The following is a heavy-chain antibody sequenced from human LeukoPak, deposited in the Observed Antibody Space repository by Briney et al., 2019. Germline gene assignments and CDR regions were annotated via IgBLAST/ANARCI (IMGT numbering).Heavy chain of an antibody. CDR3: ATRGY. Sequence: SETLSLTCTVSGGSISSDYWQWIRQPPGKGLEWVGYIYNSGNNHYNSSLKSRGTISIDTSKNQFSLKLASVTAADTAVYYCATRGYWGQGTLVAVSS. V-gene: IGHV4-59*08. J-gene: IGHJ4*02. CDR1: GGSISSDY. D-gene: IGHD3-10*01. CDR2: IYNSGNN.